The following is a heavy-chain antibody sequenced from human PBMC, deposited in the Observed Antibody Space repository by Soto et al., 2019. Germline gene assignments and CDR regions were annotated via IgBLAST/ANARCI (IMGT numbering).Heavy chain of an antibody. CDR1: GYTFSSYG. V-gene: IGHV1-18*04. Sequence: GASVKVSCKASGYTFSSYGISWVRQAPGQGLEWMGWISAYTGKTNYAQKFQGRVTMTTDTSTSTAYMELRSLRSDDTAVYYCARDLDSGSYYFDYWGQGTLVTVSS. CDR2: ISAYTGKT. J-gene: IGHJ4*02. CDR3: ARDLDSGSYYFDY. D-gene: IGHD1-26*01.